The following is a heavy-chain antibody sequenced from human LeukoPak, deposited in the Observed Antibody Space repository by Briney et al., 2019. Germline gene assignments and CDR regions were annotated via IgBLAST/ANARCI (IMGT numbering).Heavy chain of an antibody. Sequence: SETLSLTCAVYGGSFSGYYWSWIRQPPGKGLEWIGEINHSGSTNYNPSLKSRVTISVDTSKNQFSLKLSSVTAADTAVYYCARARPRLIAAAGPFDPWGQGTLVTVSS. D-gene: IGHD6-13*01. CDR3: ARARPRLIAAAGPFDP. CDR1: GGSFSGYY. CDR2: INHSGST. V-gene: IGHV4-34*01. J-gene: IGHJ5*02.